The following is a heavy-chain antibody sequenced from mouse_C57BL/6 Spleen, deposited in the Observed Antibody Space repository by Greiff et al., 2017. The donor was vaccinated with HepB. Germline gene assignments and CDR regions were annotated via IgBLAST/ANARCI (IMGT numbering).Heavy chain of an antibody. V-gene: IGHV1-78*01. D-gene: IGHD2-3*01. CDR3: ARGAGWLLRRDWYFDV. Sequence: VKLQQSDAELVKPGASVKISCKVSGYTFTDHTIHWMKQRPEQGLEWIGYIYPRDGSTKYNEKFKGKATLTADKSSSTAYMQLNSLTSEDSAVYFCARGAGWLLRRDWYFDVWGTGTTVTVSS. CDR2: IYPRDGST. J-gene: IGHJ1*03. CDR1: GYTFTDHT.